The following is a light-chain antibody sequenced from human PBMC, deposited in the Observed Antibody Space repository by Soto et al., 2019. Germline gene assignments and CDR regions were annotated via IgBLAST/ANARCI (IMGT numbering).Light chain of an antibody. Sequence: IVMTQSPDSLAVSLGERATMNCKCSRSFLCESNNKNHLAWYQQKPGQPPQLIIYWASTRESGVPERFSGSGSGTDFTLTISSLEAEDVAFYWCQQYFDVPFTFGGGTRWIS. CDR1: RSFLCESNNKNH. J-gene: IGKJ4*01. V-gene: IGKV4-1*01. CDR2: WAS. CDR3: QQYFDVPFT.